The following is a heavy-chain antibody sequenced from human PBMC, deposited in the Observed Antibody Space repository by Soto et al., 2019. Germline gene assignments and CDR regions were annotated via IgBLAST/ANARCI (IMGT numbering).Heavy chain of an antibody. J-gene: IGHJ3*02. CDR3: AQRREIGLRELVPVGAFDI. D-gene: IGHD2-2*01. V-gene: IGHV2-5*02. CDR1: GFSLSTSGVA. Sequence: QITLKESGPTLVKPTQTLTLTCTFSGFSLSTSGVAVGWIRHPPGKALEWLALIYWDDDKRYRPSLKSRLSITKDTSINQMVLRMTNMDPVDTATYYCAQRREIGLRELVPVGAFDIWGQGTMVTVSS. CDR2: IYWDDDK.